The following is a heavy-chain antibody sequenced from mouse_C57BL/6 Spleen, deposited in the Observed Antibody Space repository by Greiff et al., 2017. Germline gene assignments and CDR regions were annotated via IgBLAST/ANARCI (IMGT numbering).Heavy chain of an antibody. CDR1: GYTFTSYT. CDR3: SSPYYGSGLDY. V-gene: IGHV1-4*01. CDR2: IIPSSGYT. Sequence: QVQLQQSGAELARPGASVKMSCKASGYTFTSYTMHWVKQRPGQGLEWIGYIIPSSGYTKSNQKFKDKATLTADKSSSTADMQLISLTTEDSADYYWSSPYYGSGLDYWGQGTTLTVSS. D-gene: IGHD1-1*01. J-gene: IGHJ2*01.